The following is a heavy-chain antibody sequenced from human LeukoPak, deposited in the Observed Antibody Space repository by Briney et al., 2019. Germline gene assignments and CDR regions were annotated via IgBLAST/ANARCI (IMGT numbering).Heavy chain of an antibody. J-gene: IGHJ4*02. CDR2: IRPDASED. V-gene: IGHV3-7*01. CDR3: AKDEGSGWYGRPTDLDY. Sequence: GGSLRLSCAASGFTFSSYWMSWVRQAPGKGLEWVASIRPDASEDYCMDSVKGRFTISRDNSKNTLYLQMNSLRAEDTAVYYCAKDEGSGWYGRPTDLDYWGQGTLVTVSS. D-gene: IGHD6-19*01. CDR1: GFTFSSYW.